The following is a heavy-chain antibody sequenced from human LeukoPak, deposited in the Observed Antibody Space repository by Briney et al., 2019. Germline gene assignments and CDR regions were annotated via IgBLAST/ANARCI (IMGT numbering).Heavy chain of an antibody. Sequence: PGGSWSFSFAAPGLTARANYMTGFRQLPGKGPEWVSVIYSGGSTYYADSVKGRFTISRDNSKNTLYLQMNSLRAEDTAVYYCARGQVGAIPYWGQGTLVTVSS. J-gene: IGHJ4*02. CDR2: IYSGGST. CDR1: GLTARANY. D-gene: IGHD1-26*01. V-gene: IGHV3-66*01. CDR3: ARGQVGAIPY.